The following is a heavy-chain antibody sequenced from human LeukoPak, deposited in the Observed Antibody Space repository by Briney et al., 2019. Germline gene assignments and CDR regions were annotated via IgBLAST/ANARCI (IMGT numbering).Heavy chain of an antibody. V-gene: IGHV3-21*01. D-gene: IGHD3-16*01. J-gene: IGHJ6*03. CDR1: GFTFSTHN. Sequence: GGSLRLSCAASGFTFSTHNMNWVRQAPGKGLEWVSSISSSSRYIYYAGSVKGRFTISRDNAKNSLYLQMNSLRAEDTAVYYCARASPIPSVGDSYYYYMDVWGKGNTVTVSS. CDR3: ARASPIPSVGDSYYYYMDV. CDR2: ISSSSRYI.